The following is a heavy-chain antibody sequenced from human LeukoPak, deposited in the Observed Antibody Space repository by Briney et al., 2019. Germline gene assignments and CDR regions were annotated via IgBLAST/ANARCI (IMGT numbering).Heavy chain of an antibody. V-gene: IGHV3-23*01. D-gene: IGHD2-15*01. CDR3: AKVSLGYCSGGSCYSFDY. CDR1: GFTFSSCA. Sequence: GGSLRLSCAASGFTFSSCAMSWVRQAPGEGLEWVSAISGIGGSTYYADSVKGRFTISRDNSKNTLYLQMNSLRAEDTAVYYCAKVSLGYCSGGSCYSFDYWGQGTLVTVSS. J-gene: IGHJ4*02. CDR2: ISGIGGST.